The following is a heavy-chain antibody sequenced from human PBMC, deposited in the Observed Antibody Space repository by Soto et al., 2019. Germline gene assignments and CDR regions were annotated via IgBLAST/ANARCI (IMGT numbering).Heavy chain of an antibody. CDR2: IYYSGST. V-gene: IGHV4-59*08. CDR1: GGSISSYY. Sequence: QVQLQESGPGLVKPSETLSLTCTVSGGSISSYYWSWIRQPPGKGLEWIGYIYYSGSTNYNPSLKSRVTISVDTSKNQFSLKLSSVTAADTAVYYCARLGWGYCSSTSCYGNGVDAFDIWGQGTMVTVSS. J-gene: IGHJ3*02. D-gene: IGHD2-2*01. CDR3: ARLGWGYCSSTSCYGNGVDAFDI.